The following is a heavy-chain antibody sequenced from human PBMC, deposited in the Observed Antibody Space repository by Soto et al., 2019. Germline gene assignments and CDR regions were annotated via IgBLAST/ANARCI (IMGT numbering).Heavy chain of an antibody. CDR1: GFTFSICG. V-gene: IGHV3-33*01. CDR3: ARRVNYFDY. J-gene: IGHJ4*02. CDR2: IRYDGSKK. Sequence: GGSLRLSCEASGFTFSICGMHWVRQAPGKGLEWVALIRYDGSKKDYADSVKGRFTISRDNSKNTVYLQMNSLRVEDTAVYYCARRVNYFDYWGQGTLVTVSS.